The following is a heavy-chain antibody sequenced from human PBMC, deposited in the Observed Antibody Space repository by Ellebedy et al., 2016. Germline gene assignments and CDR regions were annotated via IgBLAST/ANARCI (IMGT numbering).Heavy chain of an antibody. D-gene: IGHD3-3*01. CDR1: GGSISSGGYS. V-gene: IGHV4-30-2*01. Sequence: SETLSLTCAVSGGSISSGGYSWSWIRQPPGKGLEWSGYIYHSGSTYYNPSLKSRVTISVDRSKNQFSLKLSSVTAADTAVYYCAREGRRFWVDPWGQGTLVTVSS. CDR2: IYHSGST. CDR3: AREGRRFWVDP. J-gene: IGHJ5*02.